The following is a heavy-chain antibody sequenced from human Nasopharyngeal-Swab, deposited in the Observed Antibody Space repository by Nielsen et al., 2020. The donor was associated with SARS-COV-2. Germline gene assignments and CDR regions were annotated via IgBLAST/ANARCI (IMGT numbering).Heavy chain of an antibody. CDR1: GVIFSKYW. CDR2: VNEDGSRT. V-gene: IGHV3-74*01. Sequence: GESLKISCEASGVIFSKYWMHWVRQAPGKGLVWVSRVNEDGSRTDYADSVRGRFTISRDNAKNTLYLQMNSLRVEDTAVYYCVKHQGSSSDQWGQGTLVTVSS. CDR3: VKHQGSSSDQ. J-gene: IGHJ4*02.